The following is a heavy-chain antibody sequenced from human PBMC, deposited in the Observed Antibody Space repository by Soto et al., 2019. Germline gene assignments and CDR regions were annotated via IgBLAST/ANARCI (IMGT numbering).Heavy chain of an antibody. D-gene: IGHD3-3*01. CDR3: ARHPSSLYDFWSGYYEIGPHFDY. J-gene: IGHJ4*02. CDR1: GGSISSSSYY. CDR2: IYYSGST. V-gene: IGHV4-39*01. Sequence: SETLSLTCTVSGGSISSSSYYWGWIRQPPGKGLEWIGSIYYSGSTYYNPSLKSRVTISVDTSKNQFSLKLSSVTAADTAVYYCARHPSSLYDFWSGYYEIGPHFDYWGQGTLVTVSS.